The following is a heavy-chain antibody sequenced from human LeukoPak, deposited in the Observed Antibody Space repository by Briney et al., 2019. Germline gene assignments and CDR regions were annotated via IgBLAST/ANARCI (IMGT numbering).Heavy chain of an antibody. CDR2: ISGSGGST. CDR1: GFTFSSYA. Sequence: GGSLRLSCAASGFTFSSYAMSWVRQAPGKGLEWVSAISGSGGSTYYADSVKGRFTISRDNSKNSLYLQMNSLRTEDTALYYCAKGAAAGIGVDYWGQGTLVTVSS. CDR3: AKGAAAGIGVDY. V-gene: IGHV3-23*01. D-gene: IGHD6-13*01. J-gene: IGHJ4*02.